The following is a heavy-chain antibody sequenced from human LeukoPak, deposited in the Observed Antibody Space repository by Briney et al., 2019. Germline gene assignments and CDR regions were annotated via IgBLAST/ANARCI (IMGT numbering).Heavy chain of an antibody. CDR3: ARGIAAAEVGY. Sequence: SETLSLTCTVSGGSISSGGYYWSWIRQHPGKGPEWIGYIYYSGSTYYNPSLKSRVTISVDTSKNQFSLKLSSVTAADTAVYYSARGIAAAEVGYWGQGTLVTVSS. CDR2: IYYSGST. J-gene: IGHJ4*02. CDR1: GGSISSGGYY. V-gene: IGHV4-31*03. D-gene: IGHD6-13*01.